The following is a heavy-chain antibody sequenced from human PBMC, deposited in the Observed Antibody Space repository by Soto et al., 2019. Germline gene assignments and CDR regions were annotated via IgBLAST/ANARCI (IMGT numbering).Heavy chain of an antibody. CDR3: ARVYCSSTGCYNWFDP. D-gene: IGHD2-2*01. CDR2: IGRSGDST. Sequence: GGSLRLSCAASGFTFNNHGMSWVRQAPGKGLEWVSGIGRSGDSTYYADSVKGRFTISRDNAKNTLYLQMNSLRAEDTAVYYCARVYCSSTGCYNWFDPWGQGTLVTVSS. V-gene: IGHV3-23*01. CDR1: GFTFNNHG. J-gene: IGHJ5*02.